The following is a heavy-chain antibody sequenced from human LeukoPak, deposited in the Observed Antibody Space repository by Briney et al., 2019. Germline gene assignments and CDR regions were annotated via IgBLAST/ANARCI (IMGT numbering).Heavy chain of an antibody. D-gene: IGHD4-17*01. CDR1: GFTFSSYS. J-gene: IGHJ4*02. Sequence: PGGSLRLSCAASGFTFSSYSMNWVRQAPGKGLEWVSSISSSSSYIYYADSVKGRFTISRDNAKNSLYLQMNSLRAEDTAVYYCARDSGTTVTPYFDYWGQGTLVTVFS. CDR3: ARDSGTTVTPYFDY. CDR2: ISSSSSYI. V-gene: IGHV3-21*01.